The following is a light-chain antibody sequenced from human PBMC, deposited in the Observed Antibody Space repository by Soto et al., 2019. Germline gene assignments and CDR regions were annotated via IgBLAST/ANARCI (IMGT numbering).Light chain of an antibody. Sequence: EIVMTQSPATLSLSPGERATLSCRASQSISTNFAWYQQKPGHTPRLFIYGASTRATGIPARFSGSGSGTEFTLTISSLQSEDFAVYYCQQYDNWPPGTFGQGTKVEIK. CDR2: GAS. J-gene: IGKJ1*01. CDR3: QQYDNWPPGT. CDR1: QSISTN. V-gene: IGKV3-15*01.